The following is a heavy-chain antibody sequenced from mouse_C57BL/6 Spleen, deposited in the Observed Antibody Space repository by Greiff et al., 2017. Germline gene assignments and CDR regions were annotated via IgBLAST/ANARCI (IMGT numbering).Heavy chain of an antibody. CDR2: ISSGGDYI. J-gene: IGHJ4*01. CDR3: TRDPYDYDYYAMDY. Sequence: EVKVVESGEGLVKPGGSLKLSCAASGFTFSSYAMSWVRQTPEKRLEWVAYISSGGDYIYYADTVKGRFTISRDNARNTLYLQMSSLKSEDTAMYYCTRDPYDYDYYAMDYWGQGTSVTVSS. CDR1: GFTFSSYA. V-gene: IGHV5-9-1*02. D-gene: IGHD2-4*01.